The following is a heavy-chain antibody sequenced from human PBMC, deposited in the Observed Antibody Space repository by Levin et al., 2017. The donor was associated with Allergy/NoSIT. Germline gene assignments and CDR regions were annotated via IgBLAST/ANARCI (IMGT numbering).Heavy chain of an antibody. J-gene: IGHJ4*02. D-gene: IGHD6-19*01. CDR2: IDWDDDK. Sequence: QTLSLTCTFSGFSLSTSGMCVTWIRQPPGKALEWLARIDWDDDKYYSTSLKTRLTIAKDTSKNQVVLTMTNMDPVDTATYYCARIQPYSSGWLDYWGQGTLVTVSS. CDR1: GFSLSTSGMC. CDR3: ARIQPYSSGWLDY. V-gene: IGHV2-70*11.